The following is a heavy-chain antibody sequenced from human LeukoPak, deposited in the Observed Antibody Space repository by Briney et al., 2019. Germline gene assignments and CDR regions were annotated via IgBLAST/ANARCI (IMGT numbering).Heavy chain of an antibody. V-gene: IGHV4-30-4*01. J-gene: IGHJ6*02. Sequence: PSETLSLTCTISGDSIDSGDFYWNWLRQPPGKGLEWIGYVYYAGSTYYNPSFKSRLTISIASSRTQFSLRLASVTAADTALYFCVRGNQGSHSPMDVGGQGTTVTVSS. CDR2: VYYAGST. CDR1: GDSIDSGDFY. CDR3: VRGNQGSHSPMDV. D-gene: IGHD2-15*01.